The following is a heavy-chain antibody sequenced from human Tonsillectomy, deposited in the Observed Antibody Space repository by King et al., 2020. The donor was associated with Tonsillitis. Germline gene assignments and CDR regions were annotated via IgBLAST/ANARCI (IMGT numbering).Heavy chain of an antibody. V-gene: IGHV1-69*01. CDR1: GGTFSSYA. CDR3: ARGPLAVAGTIYYYYMDV. CDR2: IIPIFDTA. Sequence: VQLVQSGAEVKKPGSSVKVSCKASGGTFSSYAISWVRQAPGQGLEWMGGIIPIFDTAKYAQKFQGRVTITADESTSTAYMELSSLRSDDTAMYYCARGPLAVAGTIYYYYMDVWGKGTTVTVSS. J-gene: IGHJ6*03. D-gene: IGHD6-19*01.